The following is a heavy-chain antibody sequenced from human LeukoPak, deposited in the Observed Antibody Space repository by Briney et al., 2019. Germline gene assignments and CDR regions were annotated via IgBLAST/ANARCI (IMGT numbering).Heavy chain of an antibody. D-gene: IGHD2-2*02. Sequence: ASVKVSCKASRYTFTGYYMHWVRQAPGQGLEWMGWINPNSGGTNYAQKFQGRVTMTRDTSISTAYMELSRLRSEDTAVYYCARGAYCSSTSCYMRGGWFDPWGQGTLVTVSS. CDR3: ARGAYCSSTSCYMRGGWFDP. CDR2: INPNSGGT. V-gene: IGHV1-2*02. CDR1: RYTFTGYY. J-gene: IGHJ5*02.